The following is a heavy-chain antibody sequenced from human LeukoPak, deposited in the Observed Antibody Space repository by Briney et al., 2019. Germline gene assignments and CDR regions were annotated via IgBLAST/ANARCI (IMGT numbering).Heavy chain of an antibody. CDR1: GFTFSNYW. D-gene: IGHD6-19*01. Sequence: GGSLRISCAASGFTFSNYWMTWVRQAPGKGLEWVANMKQDGSEKYYVDSVKGRFTISRDNAKNSLYLQMNSLRAEDTAVYYCARGSWVTVAYWGQGTLVTVSS. CDR3: ARGSWVTVAY. CDR2: MKQDGSEK. J-gene: IGHJ4*02. V-gene: IGHV3-7*03.